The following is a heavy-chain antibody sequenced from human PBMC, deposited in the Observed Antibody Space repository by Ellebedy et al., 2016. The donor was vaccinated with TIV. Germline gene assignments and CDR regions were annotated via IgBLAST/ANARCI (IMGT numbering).Heavy chain of an antibody. D-gene: IGHD1-1*01. J-gene: IGHJ3*01. CDR3: ATDLGTRAFDV. V-gene: IGHV3-33*03. Sequence: PGGSLRLSCVASGFSLSDYGMHWVRQAPGKGLEWVTILLTDGLEKYYGDSVKCRFTISRDNSKNTLYLQMNSLRVDDTAVYYCATDLGTRAFDVWGQGTMVTVSS. CDR1: GFSLSDYG. CDR2: LLTDGLEK.